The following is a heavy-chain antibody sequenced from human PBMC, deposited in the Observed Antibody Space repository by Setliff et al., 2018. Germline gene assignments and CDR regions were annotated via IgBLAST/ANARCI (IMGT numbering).Heavy chain of an antibody. CDR1: GFTFSSYA. Sequence: SCAASGFTFSSYAMRWVRQAPGKGLEWVSAMSGSGGSTYYSDSVEGRFTISRDNSKNTLYLQMNSLRAEATAVYYCAKDPRQQGNGYYFDYWGQGTLVTVSS. J-gene: IGHJ4*02. CDR2: MSGSGGST. V-gene: IGHV3-23*01. D-gene: IGHD6-13*01. CDR3: AKDPRQQGNGYYFDY.